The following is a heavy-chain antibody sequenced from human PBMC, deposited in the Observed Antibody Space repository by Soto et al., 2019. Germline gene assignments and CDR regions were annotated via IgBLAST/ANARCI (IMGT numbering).Heavy chain of an antibody. CDR1: GGCTSSADYY. J-gene: IGHJ6*01. Sequence: TLSLTCTVAGGCTSSADYYWSWVRQPPGKGLEWIGYIYYSGSTFFNPSLKSRVTISKDTSRNQFSLRLNSVTAADTAVYYCARAIVVTIGGMDVWGQGTTVTVSS. CDR3: ARAIVVTIGGMDV. CDR2: IYYSGST. D-gene: IGHD5-12*01. V-gene: IGHV4-30-4*01.